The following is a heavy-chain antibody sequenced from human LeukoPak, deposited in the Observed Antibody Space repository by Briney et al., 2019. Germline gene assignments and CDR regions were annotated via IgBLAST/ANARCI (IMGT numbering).Heavy chain of an antibody. CDR1: GGTFSSYA. D-gene: IGHD4-17*01. J-gene: IGHJ6*02. V-gene: IGHV1-69*05. CDR2: IIPIFGTA. CDR3: ARAGYGHYSLGYYGMDV. Sequence: SVKVSCKASGGTFSSYAISWVRQAPGQGLEWMGGIIPIFGTANYAQKFQGRVTMTRNTSISTAYMELSSLRSEDTAVYYCARAGYGHYSLGYYGMDVWGQGTTVTVSS.